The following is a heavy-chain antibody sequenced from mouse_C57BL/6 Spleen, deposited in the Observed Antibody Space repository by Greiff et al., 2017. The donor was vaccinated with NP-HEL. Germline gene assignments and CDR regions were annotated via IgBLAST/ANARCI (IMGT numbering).Heavy chain of an antibody. V-gene: IGHV1-82*01. CDR2: IYPGDGDT. Sequence: VQLQQSGPELVKPGASVKISCKASGYAFSSSWMNWVKQRPGKGLEWIGRIYPGDGDTNYNGKFKGKATLTADKSSSTAYMQRSSLTSEDSAVYVCARSGNADDYNAYWGQGTLVTVSA. CDR3: ARSGNADDYNAY. J-gene: IGHJ3*01. D-gene: IGHD2-4*01. CDR1: GYAFSSSW.